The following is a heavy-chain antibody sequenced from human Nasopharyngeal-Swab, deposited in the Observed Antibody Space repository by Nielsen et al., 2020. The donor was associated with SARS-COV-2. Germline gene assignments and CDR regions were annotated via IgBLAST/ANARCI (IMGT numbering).Heavy chain of an antibody. CDR2: VYSGGST. V-gene: IGHV3-66*01. CDR3: ARSNWFDP. Sequence: GESLKISCAASGSFVSGNYMNWVRQAPGMGLEWVSVVYSGGSTYYADSVKGRFTISRDNSKNTLYLQMNSLRAEDTAVYYCARSNWFDPWGQGTLVTVSS. J-gene: IGHJ5*02. CDR1: GSFVSGNY.